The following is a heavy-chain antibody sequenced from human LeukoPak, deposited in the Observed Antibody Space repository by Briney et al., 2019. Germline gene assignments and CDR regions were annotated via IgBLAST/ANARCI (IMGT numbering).Heavy chain of an antibody. J-gene: IGHJ4*02. V-gene: IGHV4-38-2*01. CDR2: IYHSGST. D-gene: IGHD5-12*01. CDR1: GYSINSGYC. Sequence: PSGTLSLTCAVSGYSINSGYCWGWIRQPPGKGLEWIGSIYHSGSTYYNPSLKSRVTISVDTSKNQFSLKLSSVTAADTAVYYCARVATTTNPPQRPFDYWGQGTLVTVSS. CDR3: ARVATTTNPPQRPFDY.